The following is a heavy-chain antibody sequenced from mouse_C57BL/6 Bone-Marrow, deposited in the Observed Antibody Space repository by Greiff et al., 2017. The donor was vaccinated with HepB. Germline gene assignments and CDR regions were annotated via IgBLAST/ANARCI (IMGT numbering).Heavy chain of an antibody. Sequence: VKLVESAAELVKPGASVKISCKVSGYTFTDHTIHWMKQRPEQGLEWIGYIYPRDGSTKYNEKFKGKATLTADKSSSTAYMQLNSLPSEDSAVYFCARDTTVVATGYFDYWGQGTTLTVSS. J-gene: IGHJ2*01. D-gene: IGHD1-1*01. CDR1: GYTFTDHT. CDR2: IYPRDGST. V-gene: IGHV1-78*01. CDR3: ARDTTVVATGYFDY.